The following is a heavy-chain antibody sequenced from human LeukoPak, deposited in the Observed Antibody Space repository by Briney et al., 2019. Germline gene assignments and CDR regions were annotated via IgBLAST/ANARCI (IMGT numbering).Heavy chain of an antibody. CDR3: ARDRENEYDILTGYIDY. J-gene: IGHJ4*02. D-gene: IGHD3-9*01. CDR1: VYTLTSHY. Sequence: GSVKVSCKASVYTLTSHYMHWVRQAPGQGGDWMGLINPIGGSTSYAQKFQGRVTMTRDTSTSTVYIELSSLRSEDTAVYYCARDRENEYDILTGYIDYWGQGTLVTVSS. CDR2: INPIGGST. V-gene: IGHV1-46*01.